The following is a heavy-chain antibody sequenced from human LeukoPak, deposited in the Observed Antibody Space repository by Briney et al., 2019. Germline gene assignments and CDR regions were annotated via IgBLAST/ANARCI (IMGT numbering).Heavy chain of an antibody. D-gene: IGHD5-24*01. CDR1: GGSISSYY. CDR3: ARGRRRDGTLPSDY. J-gene: IGHJ4*02. CDR2: IYYSGST. V-gene: IGHV4-59*01. Sequence: TALETLSLTCTVSGGSISSYYWSWIRQPPGKGLEWIGYIYYSGSTNYNPSLKSRVTISVDTSKNQFSLKLSSVTAADTAVYYCARGRRRDGTLPSDYWGQGTLVTVSS.